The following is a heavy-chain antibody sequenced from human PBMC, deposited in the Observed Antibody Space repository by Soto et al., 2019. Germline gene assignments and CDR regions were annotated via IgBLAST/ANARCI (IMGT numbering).Heavy chain of an antibody. CDR2: SFSSGGT. CDR1: GFTLDKYT. Sequence: PGGSLRLSCAAFGFTLDKYTMGWVRQAPGKGLEWVAESFSSGGTQYADSVKGRSTISRDNSRNMVFLQMNGLRVEDTALYYCARDREPDGIWTFDSWGQGALVTVSS. V-gene: IGHV3-53*01. J-gene: IGHJ4*02. D-gene: IGHD3-9*01. CDR3: ARDREPDGIWTFDS.